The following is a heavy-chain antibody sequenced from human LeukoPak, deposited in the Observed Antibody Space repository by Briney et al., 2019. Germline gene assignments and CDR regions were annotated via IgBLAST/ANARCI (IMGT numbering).Heavy chain of an antibody. CDR2: IIPIFGTA. V-gene: IGHV1-69*13. J-gene: IGHJ4*02. D-gene: IGHD3-16*02. Sequence: ASVKVSCKASGGTFSSYAIGWVRQAPGQGLEWMGGIIPIFGTANYAQKFQGRVTITADESTSTAYMELSSLRSEDTAVYYCARALGSYLSFDYWGQGTLVTVSS. CDR3: ARALGSYLSFDY. CDR1: GGTFSSYA.